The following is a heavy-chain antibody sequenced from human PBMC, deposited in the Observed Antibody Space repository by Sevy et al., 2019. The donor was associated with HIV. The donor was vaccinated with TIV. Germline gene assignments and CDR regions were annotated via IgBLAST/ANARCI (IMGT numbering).Heavy chain of an antibody. V-gene: IGHV1-24*01. D-gene: IGHD3-22*01. CDR2: FDPEDGET. CDR1: GYTLTALS. CDR3: ATTKDYYDSRGYPFDH. Sequence: ASVKVSCKVSGYTLTALSMHWVRQAPGKGLEWMGTFDPEDGETRFAQKFQGRVTMTEDTSTDTAYMELSSLRSEDTAVYFCATTKDYYDSRGYPFDHRGQGALVTVSS. J-gene: IGHJ4*02.